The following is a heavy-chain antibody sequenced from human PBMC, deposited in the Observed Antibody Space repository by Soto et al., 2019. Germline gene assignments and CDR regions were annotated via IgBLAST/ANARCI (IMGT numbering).Heavy chain of an antibody. CDR1: GYTFTNYW. D-gene: IGHD1-1*01. V-gene: IGHV5-51*01. Sequence: GESLKISCKGSGYTFTNYWIGWVRQMPGKGPEWMGIIYPGDSDTKYNPSFQGQGTISADKSITTTYLQWSSLKASDTAIYYCAAWIFYYGMDFWGQGTTVTVSS. CDR2: IYPGDSDT. J-gene: IGHJ6*02. CDR3: AAWIFYYGMDF.